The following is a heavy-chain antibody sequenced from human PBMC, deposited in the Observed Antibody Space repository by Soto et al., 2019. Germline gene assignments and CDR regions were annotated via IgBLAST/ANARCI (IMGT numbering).Heavy chain of an antibody. J-gene: IGHJ5*02. D-gene: IGHD2-2*01. V-gene: IGHV1-2*02. CDR2: INPNSGGT. CDR1: GYTFTGYY. CDR3: AREGGYCRSPSCRLTSSFDP. Sequence: GASVKVSCKASGYTFTGYYMHWVRQAPGQGLEWMGWINPNSGGTNYAQKFQGRVTMTRDTSISTAYMELSRLRSDDTAVYYCAREGGYCRSPSCRLTSSFDPWGQGTLVTVYS.